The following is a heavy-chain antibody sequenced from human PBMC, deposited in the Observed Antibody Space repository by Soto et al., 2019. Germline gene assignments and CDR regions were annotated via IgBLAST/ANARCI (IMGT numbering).Heavy chain of an antibody. J-gene: IGHJ4*01. V-gene: IGHV3-30*15. D-gene: IGHD1-20*01. CDR3: ATDQTDITNSCGGRIDR. CDR1: GFTFSTHA. CDR2: VSFDGSNK. Sequence: QVQLVESGGGVVQPGRSLRLSCAASGFTFSTHAMHWVRQAPGTGLECVAIVSFDGSNKYYADSVKGRFTISRDNSKNSLYLQRSGLTPEYPAFYYCATDQTDITNSCGGRIDRWGDGHLVTVS.